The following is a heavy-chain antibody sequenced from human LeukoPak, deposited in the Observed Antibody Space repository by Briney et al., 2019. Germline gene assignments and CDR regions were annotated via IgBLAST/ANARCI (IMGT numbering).Heavy chain of an antibody. J-gene: IGHJ5*02. CDR3: ARRMRAAAAGFWFDP. V-gene: IGHV4-61*01. CDR2: IYYSGST. CDR1: GGSISSSSYY. D-gene: IGHD6-13*01. Sequence: SETLSLTCTVSGGSISSSSYYWSWIRQPPGKGLEWIGYIYYSGSTNYNPSLKSRVTKSVDTSKNQFSLKLSSVTAADTAVYYCARRMRAAAAGFWFDPWGQGTLVTVSS.